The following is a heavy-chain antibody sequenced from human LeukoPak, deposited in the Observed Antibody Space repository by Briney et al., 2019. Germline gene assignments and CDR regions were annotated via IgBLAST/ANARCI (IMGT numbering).Heavy chain of an antibody. CDR1: GYRFSSYW. D-gene: IGHD4-11*01. Sequence: GESLKISCKGSGYRFSSYWIAWVRQMPGKGLEWMGIIYAGDSDTRYSPSFQGQVTISADRSLSTAYLHWSSLKASDTAIYYCARRMDDYSNSGFDYWGQGTLVTVSS. CDR2: IYAGDSDT. CDR3: ARRMDDYSNSGFDY. J-gene: IGHJ4*02. V-gene: IGHV5-51*01.